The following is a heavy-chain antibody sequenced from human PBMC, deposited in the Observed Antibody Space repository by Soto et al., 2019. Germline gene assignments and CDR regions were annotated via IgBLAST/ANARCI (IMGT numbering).Heavy chain of an antibody. CDR3: ARGQGLGTVGGWSDP. CDR1: GYTFTSYG. CDR2: ISAYNGNT. Sequence: GASVKVSCKASGYTFTSYGISWVRQAPGQGLEWMGWISAYNGNTNYAQKLQGRVTMTTDTSTSTAYMELRSLRSDDTAVYYCARGQGLGTVGGWSDPWGQGTLVTVSS. J-gene: IGHJ5*02. D-gene: IGHD4-4*01. V-gene: IGHV1-18*01.